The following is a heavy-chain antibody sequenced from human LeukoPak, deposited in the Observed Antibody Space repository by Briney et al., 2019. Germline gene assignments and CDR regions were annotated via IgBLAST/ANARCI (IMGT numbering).Heavy chain of an antibody. CDR3: ARDQGSYYFDY. CDR1: GFTFSSYS. V-gene: IGHV3-48*01. Sequence: GGSLRLSCAASGFTFSSYSMNWVRQAPGKGLEWVSYISSSSTIYYADSVKGRFTISRDNAKNSLYLQMNSLRAEDTAVYYRARDQGSYYFDYWGQGTLVTVSS. CDR2: ISSSSTI. J-gene: IGHJ4*02. D-gene: IGHD3-10*01.